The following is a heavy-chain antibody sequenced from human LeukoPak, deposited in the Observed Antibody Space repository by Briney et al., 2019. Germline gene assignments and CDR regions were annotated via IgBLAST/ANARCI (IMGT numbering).Heavy chain of an antibody. Sequence: GGSLRLSCAASGFTFSSYAMHWVRQAPGKGLEWVAVISYDGSNKYYADSVKGRFTISRDNSKNTLYLQMNSLRAEDTAVYYCARSTLRDSSGLDYWGQGTLVTASS. J-gene: IGHJ4*02. CDR1: GFTFSSYA. D-gene: IGHD3-22*01. CDR3: ARSTLRDSSGLDY. V-gene: IGHV3-30*04. CDR2: ISYDGSNK.